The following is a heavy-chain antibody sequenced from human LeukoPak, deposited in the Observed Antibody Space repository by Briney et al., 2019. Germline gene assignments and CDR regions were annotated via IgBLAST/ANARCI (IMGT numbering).Heavy chain of an antibody. V-gene: IGHV5-10-1*01. CDR2: IDPSDSYT. CDR3: AATVRGVIIYR. J-gene: IGHJ5*02. CDR1: GYSFTSYW. Sequence: GESLKISCKGSGYSFTSYWITWVRQMPGEGLEWWVRIDPSDSYTNYSPSFPGHVTISANKSISTAYLQWSSLKASDNAMYYCAATVRGVIIYRWGQGTLVTVSS. D-gene: IGHD3-10*01.